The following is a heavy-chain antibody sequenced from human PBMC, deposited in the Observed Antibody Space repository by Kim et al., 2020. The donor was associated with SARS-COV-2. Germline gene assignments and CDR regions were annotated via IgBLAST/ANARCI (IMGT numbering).Heavy chain of an antibody. D-gene: IGHD3-22*01. J-gene: IGHJ4*02. V-gene: IGHV3-11*06. CDR3: ARGYASSGYYPDY. Sequence: ADSVKGRFTLSRDNAKNSLYLQMNSLRAEDTAVYYCARGYASSGYYPDYWGQGTLVTVSS.